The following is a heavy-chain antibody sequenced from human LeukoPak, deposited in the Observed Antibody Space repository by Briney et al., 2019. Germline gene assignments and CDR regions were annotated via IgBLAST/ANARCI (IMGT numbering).Heavy chain of an antibody. Sequence: VASVKVSCKASGYTFTSYYMHWVRQAPGQGLEWMGIINPSGGSTSYAQKFQGRVTMTRDTSTSTVYMELSSLRSEDTAVYYCARETLPVDIVAKIMFDYWGQGTLVTVSS. D-gene: IGHD5-12*01. CDR1: GYTFTSYY. J-gene: IGHJ4*02. V-gene: IGHV1-46*01. CDR3: ARETLPVDIVAKIMFDY. CDR2: INPSGGST.